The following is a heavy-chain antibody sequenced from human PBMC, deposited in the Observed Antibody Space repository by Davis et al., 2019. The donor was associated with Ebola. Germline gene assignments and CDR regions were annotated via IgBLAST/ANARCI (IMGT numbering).Heavy chain of an antibody. CDR1: GFTFSDHY. J-gene: IGHJ3*02. CDR3: ARGSVGTAFRAFDI. D-gene: IGHD5-18*01. V-gene: IGHV3-72*01. CDR2: IRNKDNSYTT. Sequence: GESLKISCAASGFTFSDHYMDWVRQAPGQGLEWVARIRNKDNSYTTEYAASVKGRFSISRDDSENSHYLQMNSLKTEDSAVYYCARGSVGTAFRAFDIWGQGTMVTVSS.